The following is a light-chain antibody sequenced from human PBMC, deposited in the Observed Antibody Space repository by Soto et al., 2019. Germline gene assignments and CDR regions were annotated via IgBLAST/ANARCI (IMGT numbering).Light chain of an antibody. V-gene: IGKV1-13*02. CDR2: DVF. CDR1: QGISSA. J-gene: IGKJ5*01. CDR3: QRLEPYPLS. Sequence: AIQVTQSPSSLSASVGDTVTITCRASQGISSAFAWYQQKPGKVPRLLIYDVFNLQSGVPSRFSGSGSGTDFPLPLSRLQPEDFAAYYGQRLEPYPLSFGQGTRLDVK.